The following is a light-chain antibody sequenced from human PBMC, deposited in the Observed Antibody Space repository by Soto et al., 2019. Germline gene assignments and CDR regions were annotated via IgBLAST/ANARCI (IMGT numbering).Light chain of an antibody. J-gene: IGKJ1*01. CDR3: LKHNSSPRT. Sequence: DIQMTQSPSSLSASVGDRVTITCRASQDIRNDLGWYQQKPGKAPERLMYAASTWGSGGGAGWGGGGGGGEGALTISGLQSEDFATYYCLKHNSSPRTFGQGTRVEIK. CDR1: QDIRND. V-gene: IGKV1-17*01. CDR2: AAS.